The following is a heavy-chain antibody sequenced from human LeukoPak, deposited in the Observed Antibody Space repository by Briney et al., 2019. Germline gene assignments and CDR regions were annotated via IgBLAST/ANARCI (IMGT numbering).Heavy chain of an antibody. J-gene: IGHJ3*02. Sequence: SQTLSLTCAISGDSVSNNSAAWNWISQSPSRGLEWLGRTYYRSKLYNDYAGSVKSRITINPDTSKNQFTLQLNSVTPEDTAVYYCARGAVAVRNAFDIWGQGTRVTVSS. CDR1: GDSVSNNSAA. CDR3: ARGAVAVRNAFDI. CDR2: TYYRSKLYN. V-gene: IGHV6-1*01. D-gene: IGHD6-19*01.